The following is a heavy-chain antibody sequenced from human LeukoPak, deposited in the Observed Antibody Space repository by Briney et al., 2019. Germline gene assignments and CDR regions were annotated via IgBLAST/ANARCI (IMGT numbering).Heavy chain of an antibody. CDR3: ARGDCSGGSCYGSDY. J-gene: IGHJ4*02. V-gene: IGHV1-46*01. CDR1: GYTFPSYF. D-gene: IGHD2-15*01. Sequence: ASVKVSCKASGYTFPSYFMHWVRQAPGQGLEWMGIINPTGGSTTYAQKFQGRVTITADESTSTAYMELSSLRSEDTAVYYCARGDCSGGSCYGSDYWGQGTLVTVSS. CDR2: INPTGGST.